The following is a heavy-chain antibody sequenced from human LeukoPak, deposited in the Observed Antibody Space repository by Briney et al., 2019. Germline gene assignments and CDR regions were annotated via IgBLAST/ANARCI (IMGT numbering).Heavy chain of an antibody. CDR1: GYTFTSYG. V-gene: IGHV1-18*01. J-gene: IGHJ4*02. CDR3: ARVGAGCCSGGSCYGIDY. Sequence: ASVKASCKASGYTFTSYGISWARQAPGQGLEWMGWISAYNGNTNYAQKLQGRVTMTTDTSTSTAYMELRSLRSDDTAVYYCARVGAGCCSGGSCYGIDYWGQGTLVTVSS. CDR2: ISAYNGNT. D-gene: IGHD2-15*01.